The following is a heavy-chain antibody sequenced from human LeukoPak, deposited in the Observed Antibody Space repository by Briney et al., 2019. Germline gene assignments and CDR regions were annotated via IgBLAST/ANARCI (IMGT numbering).Heavy chain of an antibody. CDR1: GGSISSSTYY. V-gene: IGHV4-39*01. D-gene: IGHD3-10*01. Sequence: SETLSLTCTVSGGSISSSTYYWGWIRQPPGKGLEWIGSIYYSGSTYYNPSLKSRVTISVDTSKNQFSLKLSSVTATDTAVYYCARLHYYPSGNHAFDIWGQGTMVTVSS. J-gene: IGHJ3*02. CDR3: ARLHYYPSGNHAFDI. CDR2: IYYSGST.